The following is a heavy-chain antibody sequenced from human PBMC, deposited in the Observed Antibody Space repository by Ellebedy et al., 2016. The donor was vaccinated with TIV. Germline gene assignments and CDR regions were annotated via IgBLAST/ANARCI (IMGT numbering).Heavy chain of an antibody. CDR2: INPNSGGT. V-gene: IGHV1-2*02. CDR1: GYTFTGYY. Sequence: ASVKVSCKASGYTFTGYYMHWVRQAPGQGLEWMGWINPNSGGTNYAQKFQGRVTMTRDTSISTAYMELSRLRSDDTAVYYCARGGYCSGDCYSPPYYYYGMDVWGQGTTVTVSS. D-gene: IGHD2-21*02. CDR3: ARGGYCSGDCYSPPYYYYGMDV. J-gene: IGHJ6*02.